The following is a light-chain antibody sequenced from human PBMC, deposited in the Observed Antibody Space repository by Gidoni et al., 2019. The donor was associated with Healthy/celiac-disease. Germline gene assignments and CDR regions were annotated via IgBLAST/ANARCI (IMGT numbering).Light chain of an antibody. Sequence: IVMNQSPAPLSLSLSERATITCKSSQSVLYSTNNKNYLAWYQQKPGQPPKLLIYWASTRESGVPDRFSGSGSGTDFTLTISSLQAEDVAVYYCQQYYSTPWTFGQGTKVEIK. CDR2: WAS. J-gene: IGKJ1*01. CDR3: QQYYSTPWT. CDR1: QSVLYSTNNKNY. V-gene: IGKV4-1*01.